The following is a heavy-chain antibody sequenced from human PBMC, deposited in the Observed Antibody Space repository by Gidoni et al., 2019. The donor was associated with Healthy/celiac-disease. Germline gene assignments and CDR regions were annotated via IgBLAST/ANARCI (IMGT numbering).Heavy chain of an antibody. D-gene: IGHD3-10*01. CDR1: GVSINSGGYY. CDR3: ARGSGSYYTDY. Sequence: HVQLQESGPGLVKPSQTLSLTCTISGVSINSGGYYWSWIRQHPGKGLEWIGYIYYSGTTYYNPSLKSRVTISVDTSKNQFSMNLSSVTAADTAVYYCARGSGSYYTDYWGQGTLVTVSS. V-gene: IGHV4-31*03. CDR2: IYYSGTT. J-gene: IGHJ4*02.